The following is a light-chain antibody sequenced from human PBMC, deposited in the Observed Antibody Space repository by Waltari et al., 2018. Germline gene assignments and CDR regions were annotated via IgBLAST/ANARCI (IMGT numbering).Light chain of an antibody. J-gene: IGKJ4*01. V-gene: IGKV3-15*01. CDR2: GAS. CDR1: QSVTSN. CDR3: QQYNNWPLT. Sequence: TVMTQSPATLSVSPGERATLSCRAGQSVTSNVAWYQQKPGQAPRLLIYGASTRATGIPARFSGSGSGTEFTLTISSLQSEDFVVYYCQQYNNWPLTFGGGTKVEIK.